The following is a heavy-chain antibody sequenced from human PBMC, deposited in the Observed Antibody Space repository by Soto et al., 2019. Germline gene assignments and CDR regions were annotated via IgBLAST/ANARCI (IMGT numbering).Heavy chain of an antibody. CDR3: AKDQYYYDSSGYYYLGAFDI. Sequence: PGGSLRLSCAAYGFTFSSYAMSWVRQAPGKGLEWVSAISGSGGSTYYADSVKGRFTISRDNSKNTLYLQMNSLRAEDTAVYYCAKDQYYYDSSGYYYLGAFDIWGQGTMVTVSS. V-gene: IGHV3-23*01. CDR2: ISGSGGST. CDR1: GFTFSSYA. J-gene: IGHJ3*02. D-gene: IGHD3-22*01.